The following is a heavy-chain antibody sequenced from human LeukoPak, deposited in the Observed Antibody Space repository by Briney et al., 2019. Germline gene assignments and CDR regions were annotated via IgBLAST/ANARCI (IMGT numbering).Heavy chain of an antibody. CDR2: IRSKANSYAT. Sequence: GGSLRLSCAASGFTFSGSAMHWVRQASGKGLEWVGRIRSKANSYATAYAASVKGRFTISRDDSKNTAYLQMNSLKTEDTAVYYCTRTRDYDFWSGPIEDWGQGTLVTVSS. V-gene: IGHV3-73*01. CDR3: TRTRDYDFWSGPIED. D-gene: IGHD3-3*01. CDR1: GFTFSGSA. J-gene: IGHJ4*02.